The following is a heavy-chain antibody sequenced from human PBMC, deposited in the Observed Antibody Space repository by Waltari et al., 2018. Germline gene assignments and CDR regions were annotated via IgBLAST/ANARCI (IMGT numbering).Heavy chain of an antibody. D-gene: IGHD5-18*01. J-gene: IGHJ6*03. V-gene: IGHV3-30*04. Sequence: VQLVESGGGLVQPGGSLRLSCAASGFTFSNYAMHWVRQSPDKGLEWVAVMSYDGKNSYYADSMKGRFSISRDNSKNTLYLQINSLRPEDTAVYHCARDSWASHTGVVTYYYHMDVWGKGTTVTVSS. CDR2: MSYDGKNS. CDR3: ARDSWASHTGVVTYYYHMDV. CDR1: GFTFSNYA.